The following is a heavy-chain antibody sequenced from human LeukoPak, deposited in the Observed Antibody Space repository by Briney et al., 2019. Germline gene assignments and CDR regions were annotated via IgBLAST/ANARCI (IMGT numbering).Heavy chain of an antibody. CDR3: TTIYSSGFYYFDY. J-gene: IGHJ4*02. Sequence: GGSLRLSCAASGFTFSNAWMSWVRQAPGKGLEWVGRIKSKTDGGTTDYAAPVKGRFTISRDDSKNTLYLQMNSLKTEDTAVYYCTTIYSSGFYYFDYWGQGTLVTVSS. V-gene: IGHV3-15*01. D-gene: IGHD3-22*01. CDR2: IKSKTDGGTT. CDR1: GFTFSNAW.